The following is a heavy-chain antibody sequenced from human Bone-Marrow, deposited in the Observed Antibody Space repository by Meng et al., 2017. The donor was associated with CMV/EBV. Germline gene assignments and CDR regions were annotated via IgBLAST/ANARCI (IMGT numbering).Heavy chain of an antibody. V-gene: IGHV1-18*01. CDR3: ARDHLYGYYFDY. J-gene: IGHJ4*02. CDR1: GYTFTRYG. Sequence: QLLRSGAEVKMPGASVKVSCKASGYTFTRYGISWVRQATGQGLEWMGWISAYNGNTNYAQKLQGRVTMTTDTSTSTAYMELRSLRSDDTAVYYCARDHLYGYYFDYWGQGTLVTVSS. D-gene: IGHD5-18*01. CDR2: ISAYNGNT.